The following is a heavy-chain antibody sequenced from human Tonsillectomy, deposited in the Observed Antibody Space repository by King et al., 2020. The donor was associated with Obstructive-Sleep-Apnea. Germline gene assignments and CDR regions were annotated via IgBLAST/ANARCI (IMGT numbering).Heavy chain of an antibody. J-gene: IGHJ1*01. Sequence: QMQLQESGPGLVKPSETLSLTCTVSGGSISSYYWSWIRQPPGKGLEWIGYIYYSGNTNYNPSLKSLVTISVDTPKNQISLKLSSVTAADTAVYYCARSQAEGYCSGGSCYRVEYFQHWGQGTLVTVSS. D-gene: IGHD2-15*01. CDR3: ARSQAEGYCSGGSCYRVEYFQH. CDR2: IYYSGNT. CDR1: GGSISSYY. V-gene: IGHV4-59*08.